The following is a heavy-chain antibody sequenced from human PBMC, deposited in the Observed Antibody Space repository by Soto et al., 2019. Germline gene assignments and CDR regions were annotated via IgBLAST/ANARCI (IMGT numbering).Heavy chain of an antibody. CDR1: GGSISISNW. V-gene: IGHV4-4*02. J-gene: IGHJ6*03. Sequence: QVQLQESGPGLVKPSETLSLTCAVSGGSISISNWWSWVRQTPGKGLEWIGQIHHSGSTNYSPSLTSRVTISVDKPKNRFPRKMTSVPAADTAVYSCARGGYYFNRDAGAKGPTVTVPS. CDR2: IHHSGST. CDR3: ARGGYYFNRDA. D-gene: IGHD1-26*01.